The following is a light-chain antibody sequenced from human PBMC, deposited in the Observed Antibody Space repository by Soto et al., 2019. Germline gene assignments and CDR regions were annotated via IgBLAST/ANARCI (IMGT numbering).Light chain of an antibody. V-gene: IGKV1-5*01. Sequence: DIQMTQSPSTLSASVGDRVTITCRASQSISAWLAWYQQKPGKAPKVLIYDASNLESGVPSRFSGSGSGRDFSLTISSLQPEDFATYYCQQSYDMPWTFGQGTKVDI. CDR1: QSISAW. CDR2: DAS. J-gene: IGKJ1*01. CDR3: QQSYDMPWT.